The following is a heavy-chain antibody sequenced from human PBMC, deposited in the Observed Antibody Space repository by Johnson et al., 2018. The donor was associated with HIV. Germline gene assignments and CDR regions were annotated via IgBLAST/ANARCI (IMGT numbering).Heavy chain of an antibody. D-gene: IGHD1-26*01. J-gene: IGHJ3*02. CDR1: GFTFSSYA. V-gene: IGHV3-48*04. CDR3: ATFGGGSFHAFDI. Sequence: MLLVESGGGVVQPGRSLRLSCAASGFTFSSYALHWVRQAPGKGLKWVSYISSSGSTIYYADSAKGRFTISRDNAKNSLYLQMNSLRAEDTAVYYCATFGGGSFHAFDIWGQGTMVTVSS. CDR2: ISSSGSTI.